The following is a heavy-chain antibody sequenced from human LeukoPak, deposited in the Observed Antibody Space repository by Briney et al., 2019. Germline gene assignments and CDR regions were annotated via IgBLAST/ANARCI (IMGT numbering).Heavy chain of an antibody. CDR3: ADNLSR. J-gene: IGHJ4*02. D-gene: IGHD1-1*01. V-gene: IGHV3-48*04. CDR1: GFTLSTSS. Sequence: TGGSLRLSCAASGFTLSTSSMNWVRQAPGKGLEWISYIDKGSNTIYYAASVKGRFTISRDSAKNSLYLQMNSLRAEDTAVYYCADNLSRWGQGTLVTVSS. CDR2: IDKGSNTI.